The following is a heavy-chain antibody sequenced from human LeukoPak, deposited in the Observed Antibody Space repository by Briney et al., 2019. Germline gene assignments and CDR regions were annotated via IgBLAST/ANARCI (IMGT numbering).Heavy chain of an antibody. CDR2: INPSGGST. CDR3: SKGRYQKTDYDFWSGYYTGNPGSLGFDY. Sequence: ASVKVSCKASGYTFTSYYMHWVRQAPGQGLEWMGIINPSGGSTSYAQKFQGRVTMTRDTSTSTVYMELNSLRSEDTAVYYSSKGRYQKTDYDFWSGYYTGNPGSLGFDYWGQGTLVTVSS. V-gene: IGHV1-46*01. CDR1: GYTFTSYY. D-gene: IGHD3-3*01. J-gene: IGHJ4*02.